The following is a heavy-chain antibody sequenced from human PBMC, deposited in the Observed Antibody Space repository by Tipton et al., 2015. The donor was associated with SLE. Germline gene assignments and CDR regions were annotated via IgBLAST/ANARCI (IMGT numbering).Heavy chain of an antibody. Sequence: TLSLTCAVYGGSFSGYYWSWIRQPPGKGLEWIGRIYSSGRTNYNPSLRSRVTISIDTPKNQFSLSLSSVTAADTAMYYCARDLLHGDPGPFEIWGQGTTVTVSS. V-gene: IGHV4-34*11. CDR3: ARDLLHGDPGPFEI. CDR1: GGSFSGYY. J-gene: IGHJ3*02. CDR2: IYSSGRT. D-gene: IGHD7-27*01.